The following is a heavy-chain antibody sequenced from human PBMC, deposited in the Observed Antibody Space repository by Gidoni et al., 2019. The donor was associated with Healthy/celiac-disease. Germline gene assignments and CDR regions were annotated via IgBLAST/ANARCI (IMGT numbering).Heavy chain of an antibody. CDR1: GSPFRSYA. Sequence: EVQLLGSGGGWVLLGRSLRFPCAASGSPFRSYAMTWVRQAPGKGLEWVSAISGSGGSTYYADSVKGRFTISRDNSKNTLYLQMNSLRAEDTAVYYCAKALWFGESSGFDYWGQGTLVTVSS. J-gene: IGHJ4*02. D-gene: IGHD3-10*01. CDR3: AKALWFGESSGFDY. V-gene: IGHV3-23*01. CDR2: ISGSGGST.